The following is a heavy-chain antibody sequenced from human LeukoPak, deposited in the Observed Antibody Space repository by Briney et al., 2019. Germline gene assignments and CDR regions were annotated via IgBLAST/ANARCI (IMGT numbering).Heavy chain of an antibody. CDR3: ASWSSALDY. V-gene: IGHV1-18*01. J-gene: IGHJ4*02. CDR1: GGTFSSYA. Sequence: ASVKVSCKASGGTFSSYAISWVRQAPGQGLEWMGWISAYNGNTNYAQKLQGRVTMTTDTSTSTAYMELRSLRSDDTAVYYCASWSSALDYWGQGTLVTVSS. D-gene: IGHD2-2*01. CDR2: ISAYNGNT.